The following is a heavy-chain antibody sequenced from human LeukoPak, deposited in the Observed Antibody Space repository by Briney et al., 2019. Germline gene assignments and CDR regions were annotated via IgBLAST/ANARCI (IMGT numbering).Heavy chain of an antibody. Sequence: SETLSLTCAVYGGSFSGYYWGWISQPPGKGLEWIGEINHSGSTNYNPSLKSRVTIPVDTSKNQFSLKLSSVTAADTAVYYCAIPPARNTAMVYWGQGTLVTVSS. J-gene: IGHJ4*02. D-gene: IGHD5-18*01. CDR1: GGSFSGYY. CDR3: AIPPARNTAMVY. V-gene: IGHV4-34*01. CDR2: INHSGST.